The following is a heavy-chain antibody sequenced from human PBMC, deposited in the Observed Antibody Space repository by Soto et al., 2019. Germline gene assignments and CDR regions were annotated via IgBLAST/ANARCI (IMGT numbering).Heavy chain of an antibody. CDR2: IYHSGST. CDR1: VGSISISNW. V-gene: IGHV4-4*02. Sequence: PSETLCLTCAFCVGSISISNWESCFRQLPVKGLEWIGEIYHSGSTNYNPSLKSRVTISVDKSKNQFSLKLSSVTAADTAVYYCARDSGWHSSGWYLDWFDPWGQGTMVTVSS. CDR3: ARDSGWHSSGWYLDWFDP. D-gene: IGHD6-19*01. J-gene: IGHJ5*02.